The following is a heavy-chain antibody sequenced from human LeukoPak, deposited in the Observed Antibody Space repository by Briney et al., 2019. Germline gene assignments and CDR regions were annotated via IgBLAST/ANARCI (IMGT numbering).Heavy chain of an antibody. J-gene: IGHJ4*02. CDR3: ARDRTPSGTYYFDS. Sequence: GGSLRLSCAASGFTFSSYGLHWVRQAPGKGLEWVAALSHDGSNKYHAESVKGRFTISRDNSKNTVYLQMNSLRPEDTALYYCARDRTPSGTYYFDSWGQGILVTVSS. CDR1: GFTFSSYG. D-gene: IGHD1-14*01. CDR2: LSHDGSNK. V-gene: IGHV3-30*04.